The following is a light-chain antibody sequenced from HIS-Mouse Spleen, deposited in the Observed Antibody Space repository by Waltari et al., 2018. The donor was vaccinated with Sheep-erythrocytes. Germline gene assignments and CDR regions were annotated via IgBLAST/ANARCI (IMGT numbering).Light chain of an antibody. CDR3: QQSYSTPPLT. CDR1: QSVSSN. Sequence: EIVMTQSPATLSVSPGERATLSCRASQSVSSNLAWYQQKPGQAPRLLIYGASTRATGIPARFSGSGSGTEFTLTISSMQSEDFAVYYCQQSYSTPPLTFGGGTK. V-gene: IGKV3-15*01. CDR2: GAS. J-gene: IGKJ4*01.